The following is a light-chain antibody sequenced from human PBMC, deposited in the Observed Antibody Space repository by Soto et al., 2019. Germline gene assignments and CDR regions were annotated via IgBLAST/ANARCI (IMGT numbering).Light chain of an antibody. V-gene: IGKV1-39*01. CDR1: QSITTY. Sequence: DIQMTQSPSSLSASVGDRVTITCRASQSITTYLNWYRQKPGKAPKLLIYAASSLQSGVPSRFSGNGSKTEFTLSISSLQPEDFATYFCQQIYSAPLTFGGGTKVEIK. J-gene: IGKJ4*01. CDR3: QQIYSAPLT. CDR2: AAS.